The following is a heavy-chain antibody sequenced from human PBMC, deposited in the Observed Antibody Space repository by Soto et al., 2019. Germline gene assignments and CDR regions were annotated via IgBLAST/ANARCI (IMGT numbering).Heavy chain of an antibody. CDR1: GFTFSSYS. V-gene: IGHV3-21*01. CDR2: ISSSSSYI. CDR3: ARDPGGSGWYFDY. D-gene: IGHD6-19*01. J-gene: IGHJ4*02. Sequence: GGSLRLSCAASGFTFSSYSMNWVRQAPGKGLEWVSSISSSSSYIYYADSVKGRFTISRDNAKNSLYLQMSSLRAEDTAVYYCARDPGGSGWYFDYWGQGTLVTVSS.